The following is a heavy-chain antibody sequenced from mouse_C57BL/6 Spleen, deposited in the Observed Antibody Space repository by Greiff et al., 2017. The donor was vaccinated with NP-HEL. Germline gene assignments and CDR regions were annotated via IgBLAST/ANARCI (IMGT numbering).Heavy chain of an antibody. CDR3: TRRGVYDGYGAMDY. D-gene: IGHD2-3*01. CDR1: GYTFTDYE. J-gene: IGHJ4*01. CDR2: IDPETGGT. Sequence: VQLQQSGAELVRPGASVTLSCKASGYTFTDYEMHWVKQTPVHGLEWIGAIDPETGGTAYNQKFKGKAILTADKSSSTAYMELRSLTSEDSAVYYCTRRGVYDGYGAMDYWGQGTSVTVSS. V-gene: IGHV1-15*01.